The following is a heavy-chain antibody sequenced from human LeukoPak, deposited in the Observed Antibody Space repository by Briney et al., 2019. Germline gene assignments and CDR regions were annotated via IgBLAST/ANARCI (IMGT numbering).Heavy chain of an antibody. D-gene: IGHD3-10*01. J-gene: IGHJ4*02. CDR3: ARERGLWFEDY. CDR1: GASIRSNSYY. Sequence: SETLSLTCSVSGASIRSNSYYWGWIRQPPGKGLEWIGYIYYSGSTYYNPSLKSRVTISVDTSKNQFSLKLSSVTAADTAVYYCARERGLWFEDYWGQGTLVTVSS. V-gene: IGHV4-39*07. CDR2: IYYSGST.